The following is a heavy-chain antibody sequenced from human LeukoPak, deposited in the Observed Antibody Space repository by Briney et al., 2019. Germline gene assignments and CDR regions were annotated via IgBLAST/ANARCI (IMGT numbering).Heavy chain of an antibody. CDR1: GYSISSGYY. Sequence: SETLSLTCTVSGYSISSGYYWGWIRQPPGKGLEWIGSIYHSGSTYYNPSLKSRVTISVDTSKNQFSLKLSSVTAADTAVYYCARDVGYSYGTGPLDYWGQGTLVTVSS. V-gene: IGHV4-38-2*02. J-gene: IGHJ4*02. CDR3: ARDVGYSYGTGPLDY. CDR2: IYHSGST. D-gene: IGHD5-18*01.